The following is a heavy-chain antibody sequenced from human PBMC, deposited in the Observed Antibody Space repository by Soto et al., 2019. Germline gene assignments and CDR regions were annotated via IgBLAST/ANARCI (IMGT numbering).Heavy chain of an antibody. D-gene: IGHD5-18*01. CDR2: ISYGGST. Sequence: QVQLQESGPGLVKPSQPLSLTCTVSGGSINSGGYCWSWIRQHPGKGLDWIGCISYGGSTSYNPSLKSRVTISVDTAKNQCSLKLTAVTAADTAVYYCSRGILGWGQGALITVSS. CDR1: GGSINSGGYC. CDR3: SRGILG. J-gene: IGHJ4*02. V-gene: IGHV4-31*03.